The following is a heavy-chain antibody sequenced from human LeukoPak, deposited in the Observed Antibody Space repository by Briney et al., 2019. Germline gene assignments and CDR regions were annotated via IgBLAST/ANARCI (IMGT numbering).Heavy chain of an antibody. Sequence: ASVKVSCKASGYTFTSYYMHWVRQAPGQGLEWMGIINPSGGSTSYAQKFQGRVTMTRDTSTSTVYMELSSLRSEDTAVYYCAGGTYYDFWSNYGMDVWGQGTTVTVSS. V-gene: IGHV1-46*01. D-gene: IGHD3-3*01. CDR2: INPSGGST. J-gene: IGHJ6*02. CDR1: GYTFTSYY. CDR3: AGGTYYDFWSNYGMDV.